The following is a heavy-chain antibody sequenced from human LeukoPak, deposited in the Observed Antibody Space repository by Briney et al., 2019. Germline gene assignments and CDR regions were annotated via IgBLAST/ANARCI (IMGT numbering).Heavy chain of an antibody. CDR1: GGSFSGYY. J-gene: IGHJ5*02. CDR3: ARGMAGARSYNWFDP. CDR2: INHSGST. Sequence: SETPSLTCAVYGGSFSGYYWSWIRQPPGKGLEWIGEINHSGSTNYNPSLKSRVTISVDTSKNQFSLKLSSVTAADTAVYYCARGMAGARSYNWFDPWGQGTLVTVSS. D-gene: IGHD5-24*01. V-gene: IGHV4-34*01.